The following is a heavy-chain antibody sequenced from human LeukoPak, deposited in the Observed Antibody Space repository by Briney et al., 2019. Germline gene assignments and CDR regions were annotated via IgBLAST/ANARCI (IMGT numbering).Heavy chain of an antibody. CDR2: IYPGDSDT. V-gene: IGHV5-51*01. CDR3: ARADQFLWLGDARRPYYYGLDV. J-gene: IGHJ6*02. CDR1: GYSFPGYW. D-gene: IGHD3-10*01. Sequence: GESLRISCKGSGYSFPGYWIGWVRRIPGKGLEWMGIIYPGDSDTRYSPSFQGQVTISADKSTRTAYLQWSSLKTSDTAMYYCARADQFLWLGDARRPYYYGLDVWGQGTSVTVSS.